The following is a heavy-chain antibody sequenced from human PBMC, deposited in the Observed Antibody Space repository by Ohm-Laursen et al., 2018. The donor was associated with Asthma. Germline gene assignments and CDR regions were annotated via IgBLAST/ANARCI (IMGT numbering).Heavy chain of an antibody. CDR1: GYTFTSYG. D-gene: IGHD2-15*01. J-gene: IGHJ6*02. CDR2: ISAYNGNT. Sequence: GSSVKVSCKASGYTFTSYGISWVRQAPGQGLEWMGWISAYNGNTNYAQKLQGRVTMTTDTSTSTAYMELRSLRSDDTAVYYCAREGYCSGGSCYYYYGMDVWGQGTTVTVSS. V-gene: IGHV1-18*01. CDR3: AREGYCSGGSCYYYYGMDV.